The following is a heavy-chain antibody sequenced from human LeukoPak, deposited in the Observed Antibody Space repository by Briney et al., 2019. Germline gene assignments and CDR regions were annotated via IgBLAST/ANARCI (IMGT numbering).Heavy chain of an antibody. D-gene: IGHD6-6*01. V-gene: IGHV3-7*01. Sequence: SGGSLRLSCAASGFTFSSYWMSWVRQAPGKGLEWVANIKQDGSEKYYVDSVKGRFTISRDNAKNSLYLQMNSLRAEDTAVYYCARGEYSSYYYYYYMDVWGKGTTVTVSS. J-gene: IGHJ6*03. CDR1: GFTFSSYW. CDR2: IKQDGSEK. CDR3: ARGEYSSYYYYYYMDV.